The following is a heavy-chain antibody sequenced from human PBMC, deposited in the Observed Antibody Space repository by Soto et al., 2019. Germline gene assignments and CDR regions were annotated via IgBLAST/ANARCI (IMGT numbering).Heavy chain of an antibody. D-gene: IGHD3-3*01. CDR2: IYYSGST. CDR1: GGSISSSSYY. J-gene: IGHJ4*02. CDR3: ARLYYHFWSGYYPTDDY. Sequence: QLQLQESGPGLVKPSETLSLTCTVSGGSISSSSYYWGWIRQPPGKELEWIGSIYYSGSTYYNPPLESPLTISVDTSKNQFSLKLSSVTAADTAVYYCARLYYHFWSGYYPTDDYWGQGTLVTVSS. V-gene: IGHV4-39*01.